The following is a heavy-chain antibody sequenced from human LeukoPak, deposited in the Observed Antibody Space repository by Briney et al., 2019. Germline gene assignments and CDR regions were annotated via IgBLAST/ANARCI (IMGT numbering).Heavy chain of an antibody. CDR1: GGSISSSSYY. J-gene: IGHJ3*02. V-gene: IGHV4-39*07. Sequence: SETLSLTCTVSGGSISSSSYYWGWIRQPPGKGLEGIGSIYYSGNTYYNPSLKSRVTISVDTSKNQFSLKLSSVTAADTAVYYCAREGSIVGGYDPKDSIDIWGQGTMVTVSS. CDR2: IYYSGNT. D-gene: IGHD5-12*01. CDR3: AREGSIVGGYDPKDSIDI.